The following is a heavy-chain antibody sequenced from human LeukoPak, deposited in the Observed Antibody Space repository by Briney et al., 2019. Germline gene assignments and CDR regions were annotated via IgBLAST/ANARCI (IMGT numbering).Heavy chain of an antibody. D-gene: IGHD2-2*02. V-gene: IGHV1-69*13. CDR3: ARVYQPTYSYYGMDV. J-gene: IGHJ6*02. Sequence: SVKVSCKASGGAFSFYANSWERHAPGQGLEWMGGIIPIFGTANYAQKFQGRVTITADESTSTAYMELSSLRSENTAVYYCARVYQPTYSYYGMDVWGQGTTVTVSS. CDR1: GGAFSFYA. CDR2: IIPIFGTA.